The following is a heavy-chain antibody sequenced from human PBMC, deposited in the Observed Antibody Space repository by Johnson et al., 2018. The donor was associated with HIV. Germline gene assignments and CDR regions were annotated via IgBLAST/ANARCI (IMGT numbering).Heavy chain of an antibody. Sequence: VQLVESGGGLVQPGGSLRVSCAASGFTVSSNYMSWVRQAPGKGLEWVSVIYSGGSTYYADSVKGRFTISRDNSKNTLYLQMNSLRAEDTAVYYCARVGVSGYDLAAFDIWGQGTMVTVSS. D-gene: IGHD5-12*01. CDR3: ARVGVSGYDLAAFDI. CDR2: IYSGGST. CDR1: GFTVSSNY. J-gene: IGHJ3*02. V-gene: IGHV3-66*02.